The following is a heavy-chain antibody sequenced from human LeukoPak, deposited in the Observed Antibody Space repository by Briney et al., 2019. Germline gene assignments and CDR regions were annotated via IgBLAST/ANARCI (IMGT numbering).Heavy chain of an antibody. CDR1: GYTFTGYY. CDR3: ARSPIAARPNWFDP. J-gene: IGHJ5*02. V-gene: IGHV1-2*02. Sequence: GASVKVSCKASGYTFTGYYMHWVRQAPGQGLEWMGWINPNSGGTNYAQKFQGRVTITADKSTSTAYMELSSLRSEDTAVYCCARSPIAARPNWFDPWGQGTLVTVSS. D-gene: IGHD6-6*01. CDR2: INPNSGGT.